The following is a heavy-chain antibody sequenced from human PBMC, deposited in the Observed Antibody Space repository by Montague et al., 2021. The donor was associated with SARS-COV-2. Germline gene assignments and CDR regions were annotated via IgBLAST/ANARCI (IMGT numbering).Heavy chain of an antibody. CDR3: ARDYDDYLDF. CDR2: ISSSGYT. J-gene: IGHJ4*02. D-gene: IGHD4-17*01. V-gene: IGHV4-39*01. CDR1: GGSIRSSSFY. Sequence: SETLSLTCTVSGGSIRSSSFYWGWIRQPPGKGLVWIGSISSSGYTYYNPSLKSRVTIFVDTSKNQFSLKLSSVTAADTAVYYCARDYDDYLDFWGQGNLVTVSS.